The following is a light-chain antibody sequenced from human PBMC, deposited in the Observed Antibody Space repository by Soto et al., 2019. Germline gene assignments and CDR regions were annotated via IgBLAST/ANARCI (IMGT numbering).Light chain of an antibody. CDR3: QSYDSSLSGSYV. CDR2: GNS. V-gene: IGLV1-40*01. J-gene: IGLJ1*01. Sequence: QSVLTQPPSVSGAPGQSVTISCTGGSSNIVAGYDVHWYRQLPGTAPKLLIYGNSNRPSGVPDRCSGSNSGTSASLAINGLQAEDEADYYCQSYDSSLSGSYVFGTGTKVTVL. CDR1: SSNIVAGYD.